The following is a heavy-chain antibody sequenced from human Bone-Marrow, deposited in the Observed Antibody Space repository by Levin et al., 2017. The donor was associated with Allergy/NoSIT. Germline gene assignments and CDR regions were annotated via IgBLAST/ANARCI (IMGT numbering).Heavy chain of an antibody. CDR2: IYWDDDK. Sequence: SGPTLVKPTQTLTLTCTFSGFSLSARGVGVGWFRPPPGKALEWLALIYWDDDKNNNPSLKNRLTITKDTSKKQVVLTMTNMDPVDTATYYCARLRKYNYEISGLRTYCCDYWGQGTLVTVSS. J-gene: IGHJ4*02. CDR3: ARLRKYNYEISGLRTYCCDY. CDR1: GFSLSARGVG. V-gene: IGHV2-5*02. D-gene: IGHD3-22*01.